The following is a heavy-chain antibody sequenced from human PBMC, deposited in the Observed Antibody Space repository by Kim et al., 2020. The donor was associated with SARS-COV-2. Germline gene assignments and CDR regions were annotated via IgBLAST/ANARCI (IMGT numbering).Heavy chain of an antibody. V-gene: IGHV1-46*01. CDR1: GYTFTSYY. CDR2: INPSGGST. J-gene: IGHJ6*02. D-gene: IGHD3-10*01. Sequence: ASVKVSCRASGYTFTSYYMHWVRQAPGQGLEWMGIINPSGGSTSYAQKFQGRVTMTRDTSTSTVYMELSSLRSEDTAVYYCARVRRVVRGVIIPTQGTTHYGMDVWGQGTTVTVSS. CDR3: ARVRRVVRGVIIPTQGTTHYGMDV.